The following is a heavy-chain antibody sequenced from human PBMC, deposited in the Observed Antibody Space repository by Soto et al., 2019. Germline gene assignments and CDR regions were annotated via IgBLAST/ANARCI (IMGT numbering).Heavy chain of an antibody. CDR3: AKDSTVTTSLYFYYYGLDG. D-gene: IGHD4-17*01. Sequence: GGSLRLSCTASGFTFNHYAMSWVRQAPGKGLEWVSAVSGRGGSTKYADSVKGRFIISRDNSNSTLYLQMDSLRGEDTAVYYCAKDSTVTTSLYFYYYGLDGWGQGTTVTVAS. CDR1: GFTFNHYA. V-gene: IGHV3-23*01. CDR2: VSGRGGST. J-gene: IGHJ6*02.